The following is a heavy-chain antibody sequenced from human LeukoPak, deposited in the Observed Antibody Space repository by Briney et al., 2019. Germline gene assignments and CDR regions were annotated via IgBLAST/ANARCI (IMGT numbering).Heavy chain of an antibody. D-gene: IGHD3-22*01. Sequence: GGSLRLSCAASGFTFSSYGMHWVRQAPGKGLEWAAVISYDGSNKYYADSVKGRFTISRDNSKNTLYLQMNSLRAEDTAVYYCAKGAYYYDSSGYYIFDYWGQGTLVTVSS. J-gene: IGHJ4*02. CDR3: AKGAYYYDSSGYYIFDY. CDR1: GFTFSSYG. V-gene: IGHV3-30*18. CDR2: ISYDGSNK.